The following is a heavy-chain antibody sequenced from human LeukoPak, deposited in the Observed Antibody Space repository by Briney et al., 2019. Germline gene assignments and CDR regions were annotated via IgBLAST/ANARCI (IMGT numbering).Heavy chain of an antibody. J-gene: IGHJ5*02. Sequence: GGSLRLSCASSGFTFSSYAMSWVRQAPGKGLEWVSAISGSGGSTYYADSVKGRFTISRDNSKNTLYLQMNSLRAEDTAVYYCAKDLYGYVSNWFDPWGQGTLVTVSS. D-gene: IGHD5-12*01. CDR1: GFTFSSYA. CDR3: AKDLYGYVSNWFDP. CDR2: ISGSGGST. V-gene: IGHV3-23*01.